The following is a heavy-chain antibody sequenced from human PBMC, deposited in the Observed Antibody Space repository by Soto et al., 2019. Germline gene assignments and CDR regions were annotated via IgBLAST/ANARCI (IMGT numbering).Heavy chain of an antibody. CDR2: ISGSGGST. D-gene: IGHD2-2*01. V-gene: IGHV3-23*01. Sequence: EVQLLESGGDLVQPGGSLRLSCAASGFTFSTYAMSWVRQAPGKGLEWVSAISGSGGSTYYADSVKGRFTISRDNSKNTLYLQMNSLRAEDTAVYYCARVCSSTSCYYFDYWGQGALVTVSS. J-gene: IGHJ4*02. CDR3: ARVCSSTSCYYFDY. CDR1: GFTFSTYA.